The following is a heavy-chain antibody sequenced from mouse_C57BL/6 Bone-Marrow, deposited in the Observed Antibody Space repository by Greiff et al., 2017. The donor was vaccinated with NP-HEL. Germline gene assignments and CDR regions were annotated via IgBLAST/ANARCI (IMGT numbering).Heavy chain of an antibody. CDR1: GYTFTNYW. V-gene: IGHV1-63*01. J-gene: IGHJ3*01. CDR3: ASNYYGSTWFAY. D-gene: IGHD1-1*01. CDR2: IYPGGGYT. Sequence: QVHVKQSGAELVRPGTSVKMSCKASGYTFTNYWIGWAKQRPGHGLEWIGDIYPGGGYTNYNEKFKGKATLTADKSSSTAYMQFSSLTSEDSAIYYCASNYYGSTWFAYWGQGTLVTVSA.